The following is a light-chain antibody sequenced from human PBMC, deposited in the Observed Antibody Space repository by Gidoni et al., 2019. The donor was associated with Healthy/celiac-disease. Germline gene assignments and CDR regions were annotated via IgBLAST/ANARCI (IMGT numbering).Light chain of an antibody. CDR3: QQYNTYT. J-gene: IGKJ2*01. V-gene: IGKV1-5*01. CDR1: QSISSW. CDR2: DAS. Sequence: DIQMTQSPSTLSASVGDRVTITCRASQSISSWLAWYQQKPGKAPKLLIYDASSLESGVPSRFSGSGSGTEFTLTISSLQPDDFATYYCQQYNTYTFXQXTKLETK.